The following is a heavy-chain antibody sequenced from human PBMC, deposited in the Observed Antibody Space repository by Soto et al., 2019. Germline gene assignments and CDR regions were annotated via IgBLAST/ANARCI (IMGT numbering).Heavy chain of an antibody. CDR2: VHDSWGP. D-gene: IGHD3-10*01. J-gene: IGHJ6*01. CDR3: ARQGFGALHGLVDV. Sequence: QVPLQESGPGLVKPSETLSLSCTVSGGSISSYYWSWIRQTPGKGLEWIGYVHDSWGPNYNPSLKSRVAISLDPSKSQFSLKLTSVTATDPAVYYCARQGFGALHGLVDVW. V-gene: IGHV4-59*08. CDR1: GGSISSYY.